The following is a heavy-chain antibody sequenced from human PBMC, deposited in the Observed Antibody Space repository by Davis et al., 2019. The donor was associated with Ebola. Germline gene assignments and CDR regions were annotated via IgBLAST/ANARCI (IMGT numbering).Heavy chain of an antibody. J-gene: IGHJ5*02. V-gene: IGHV4-34*01. CDR2: INHSGST. Sequence: MPSETLSLTCAVYGGSFSGYYWSWIRQPPGKGLEWIGEINHSGSTNYNPSLKSRVTISVDRSKNQFSLKLSSVTAADTAVYYCARDQQGRNWFDPWGQGTLVTVSS. CDR3: ARDQQGRNWFDP. CDR1: GGSFSGYY.